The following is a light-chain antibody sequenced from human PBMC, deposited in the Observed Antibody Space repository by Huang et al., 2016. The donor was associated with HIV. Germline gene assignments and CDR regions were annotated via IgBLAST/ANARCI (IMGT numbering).Light chain of an antibody. CDR2: GSS. CDR3: QQYNNWPWA. J-gene: IGKJ1*01. CDR1: QSVSSN. Sequence: EIVMTQSPATLSVSPGERATLSCRASQSVSSNLALYQQKPGQAPRLLMYGSSTRATGIPARCSGSASGTEFTLTISSLQSEDFAVYYCQQYNNWPWAFGQGTKVEIK. V-gene: IGKV3-15*01.